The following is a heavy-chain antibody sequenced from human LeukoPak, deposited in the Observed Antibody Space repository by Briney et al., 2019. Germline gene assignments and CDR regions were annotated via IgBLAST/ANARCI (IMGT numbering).Heavy chain of an antibody. CDR3: ARDEDIVVVPAAMDYYYGMDV. Sequence: PGGSLRLSCAASGFTFSSYSMNWVRQAPGKGLEWVSSISSSSSYIYYADSVKGRSTISRDNAKNSLYLQMNSLRAEDTAVYYCARDEDIVVVPAAMDYYYGMDVWGQGTTVTVSS. J-gene: IGHJ6*02. D-gene: IGHD2-2*01. V-gene: IGHV3-21*01. CDR1: GFTFSSYS. CDR2: ISSSSSYI.